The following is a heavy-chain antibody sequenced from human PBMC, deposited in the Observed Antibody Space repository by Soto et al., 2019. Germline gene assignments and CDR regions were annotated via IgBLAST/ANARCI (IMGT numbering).Heavy chain of an antibody. V-gene: IGHV4-30-4*01. D-gene: IGHD3-22*01. J-gene: IGHJ6*02. CDR3: ARDRRRLTWLVAGGMDV. Sequence: SETRSLTCTVSAGSITSGDYYWSWLRQPPGKGLEWIGYIYYSGSTYYNPSLKSRVTISVDTSKNQFSLKLSSVTAADTAVYYCARDRRRLTWLVAGGMDVWGQGTTVT. CDR1: AGSITSGDYY. CDR2: IYYSGST.